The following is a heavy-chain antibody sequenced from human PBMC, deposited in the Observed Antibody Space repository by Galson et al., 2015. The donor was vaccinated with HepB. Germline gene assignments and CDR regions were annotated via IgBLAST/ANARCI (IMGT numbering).Heavy chain of an antibody. V-gene: IGHV3-33*01. CDR3: ARDPSGYSGWIHYYYYMDV. J-gene: IGHJ6*03. CDR1: GFTFSSYG. Sequence: SLRLSCAASGFTFSSYGMHWVRQAPGKGLEWVAVIWYDGSNKYYADSVKGRFTISRDNSKNTLYLQMNGLRAEDTAVYYCARDPSGYSGWIHYYYYMDVWGKGTTVTVSS. D-gene: IGHD5-12*01. CDR2: IWYDGSNK.